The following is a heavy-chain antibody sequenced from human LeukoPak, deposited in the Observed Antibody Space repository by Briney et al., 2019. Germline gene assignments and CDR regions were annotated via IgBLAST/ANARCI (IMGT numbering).Heavy chain of an antibody. Sequence: GASVKVSCKASGYTFTGYYMHWVRQAPGQGLEWMGWINPNSGGTNYAQKFQGRVTMTRDTSISTAYMELSRLRSDDTAVYYCATLPTIFGVVITRPDYYYMDVWGKGTTVTVSS. J-gene: IGHJ6*03. D-gene: IGHD3-3*01. CDR3: ATLPTIFGVVITRPDYYYMDV. V-gene: IGHV1-2*02. CDR1: GYTFTGYY. CDR2: INPNSGGT.